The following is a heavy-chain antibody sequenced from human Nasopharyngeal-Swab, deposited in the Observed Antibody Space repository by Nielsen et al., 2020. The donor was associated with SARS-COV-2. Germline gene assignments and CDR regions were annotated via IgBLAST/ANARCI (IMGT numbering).Heavy chain of an antibody. CDR1: QFTFSNAW. CDR3: TLELGAFDI. J-gene: IGHJ3*02. Sequence: GEPLKISCAASQFTFSNAWMNWVRQAPGKGLEWVGRIKSKTDGGTTDYAAPVKGRFTISRDDSKNTLYLQMNSLKTEDTAVYYCTLELGAFDIWGQGTMVTVSS. V-gene: IGHV3-15*01. CDR2: IKSKTDGGTT. D-gene: IGHD1-7*01.